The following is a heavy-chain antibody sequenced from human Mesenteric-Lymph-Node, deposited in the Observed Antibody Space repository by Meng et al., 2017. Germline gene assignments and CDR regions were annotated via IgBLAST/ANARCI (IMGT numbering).Heavy chain of an antibody. D-gene: IGHD2-2*01. V-gene: IGHV4-34*01. CDR1: GGSFSGYY. CDR3: ARGELLWDY. Sequence: QVQLQQWGAGLLKPSETLSLTCAVYGGSFSGYYWSWIRQPPGKGLEWIGYMDYRGSTFYNPSLKSRVTISVDTSKNQFSLKLSSVTAADTAVYFCARGELLWDYWGQGTLVTSPQ. CDR2: MDYRGST. J-gene: IGHJ4*02.